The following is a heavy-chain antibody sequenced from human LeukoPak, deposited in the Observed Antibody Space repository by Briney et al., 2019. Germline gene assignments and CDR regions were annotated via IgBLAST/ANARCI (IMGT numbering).Heavy chain of an antibody. CDR2: INPNTGGT. V-gene: IGHV1-2*02. D-gene: IGHD2-15*01. J-gene: IGHJ4*02. CDR1: GYTFTGYY. Sequence: ASVKVSCKASGYTFTGYYLHWVRQAPGQGPEWMGWINPNTGGTKNAQKFQGRVTMTRDTSISTAYMELSRLRSDDTAVYYCAREPWGYCSGGSCLIDYWGQGTLVTVSS. CDR3: AREPWGYCSGGSCLIDY.